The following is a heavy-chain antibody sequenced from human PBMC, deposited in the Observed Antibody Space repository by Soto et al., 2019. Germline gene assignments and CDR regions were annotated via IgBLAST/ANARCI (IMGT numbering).Heavy chain of an antibody. CDR3: ARVRYSNTCTPDY. V-gene: IGHV3-48*01. D-gene: IGHD6-13*01. CDR1: GFTFSNHN. Sequence: EVQLVESGGGLVQPGGSLRLSCAASGFTFSNHNLNWVRQAPGKGLEWVSYISSGSSTIYYADSVKGRFTISRDNAKSSLYLQMNSLRAEDTAVYYCARVRYSNTCTPDYWCQGTLVTVSS. J-gene: IGHJ4*02. CDR2: ISSGSSTI.